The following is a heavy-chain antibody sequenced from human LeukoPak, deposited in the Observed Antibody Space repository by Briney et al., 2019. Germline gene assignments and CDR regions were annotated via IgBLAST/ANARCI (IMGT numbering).Heavy chain of an antibody. D-gene: IGHD3-9*01. J-gene: IGHJ4*02. V-gene: IGHV3-30*04. CDR2: ISYDGSSK. CDR1: GFTFSSFP. Sequence: PGGSLRLSCAASGFTFSSFPMHWVRQAPGKGLEWVAVISYDGSSKYYTDSVKGRFTISRDNSKNTLYLQMNSLRAGDTAVYYCARDRTEVRYFRVFDYWGQGALVTVSS. CDR3: ARDRTEVRYFRVFDY.